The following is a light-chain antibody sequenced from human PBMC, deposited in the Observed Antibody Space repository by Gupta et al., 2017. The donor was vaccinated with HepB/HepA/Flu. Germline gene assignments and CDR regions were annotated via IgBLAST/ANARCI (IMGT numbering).Light chain of an antibody. V-gene: IGKV1-5*03. CDR3: QQYDDYPLT. Sequence: DIQMTQSPSTLSASVGDRVTITCRASQSVTTWLAWYQLKPGKPPKLLIYKASTLQSGVPARFSGSGSGTEFTLTISSLHPDDVATYYCQQYDDYPLTFGGGTKVEIK. CDR1: QSVTTW. J-gene: IGKJ4*01. CDR2: KAS.